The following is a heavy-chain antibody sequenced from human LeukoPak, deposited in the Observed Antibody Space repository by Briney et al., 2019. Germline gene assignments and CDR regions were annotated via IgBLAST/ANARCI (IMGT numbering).Heavy chain of an antibody. V-gene: IGHV1-2*06. CDR1: GYTFTGYY. CDR3: ARTYSSSDEFDY. Sequence: ASVKASCKASGYTFTGYYMHWVRQAPGQGLEWMGRINPNSGGTNYAQKFQGRVAMTRDTSTSRVYMEVSSLRSEDTAVYYCARTYSSSDEFDYWGQGTLVTVSS. J-gene: IGHJ4*02. D-gene: IGHD6-13*01. CDR2: INPNSGGT.